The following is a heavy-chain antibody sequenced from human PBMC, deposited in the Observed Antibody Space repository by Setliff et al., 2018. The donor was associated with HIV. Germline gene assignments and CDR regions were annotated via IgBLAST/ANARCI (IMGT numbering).Heavy chain of an antibody. D-gene: IGHD3-3*01. CDR3: ARGLSTLSITIFGVVIYNWFDP. J-gene: IGHJ5*02. Sequence: PSETLSLTCGVYGGSFSNYYWSWIRQPPGKGLEWIGEINHSGRTNYNPSLKSRVTISVDTSKNQLSLKLSSVTAADTAVYYCARGLSTLSITIFGVVIYNWFDPWGQGTLVTVSS. CDR1: GGSFSNYY. CDR2: INHSGRT. V-gene: IGHV4-34*01.